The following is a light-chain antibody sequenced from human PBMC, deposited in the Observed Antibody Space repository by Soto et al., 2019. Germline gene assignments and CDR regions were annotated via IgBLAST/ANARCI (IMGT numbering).Light chain of an antibody. J-gene: IGKJ3*01. Sequence: EIVMTQSPATLSVSPGETATLSCRASQSVSSSLAWYQQRPGQAPRLLIYGASTRATGIPARFSGSGSGTEFTLTISSLQSEDFAVYYCQNYNNWPPFTFGPGTKVDIK. CDR1: QSVSSS. V-gene: IGKV3-15*01. CDR2: GAS. CDR3: QNYNNWPPFT.